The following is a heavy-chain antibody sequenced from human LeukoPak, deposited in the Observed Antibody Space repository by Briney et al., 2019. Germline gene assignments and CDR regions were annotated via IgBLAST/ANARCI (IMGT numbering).Heavy chain of an antibody. J-gene: IGHJ6*03. CDR2: ISSSSSYI. V-gene: IGHV3-21*01. CDR1: GFTFSSYS. D-gene: IGHD3-22*01. CDR3: ARASRGSSGYYYYYMDV. Sequence: PGGSLRLSCAASGFTFSSYSMNWVRQAPGKGLEWVSSISSSSSYIYYADSVKGRFTISRDNAKNSLYLQMNSLRAEDTAVYYCARASRGSSGYYYYYMDVWGKGTTVTVSS.